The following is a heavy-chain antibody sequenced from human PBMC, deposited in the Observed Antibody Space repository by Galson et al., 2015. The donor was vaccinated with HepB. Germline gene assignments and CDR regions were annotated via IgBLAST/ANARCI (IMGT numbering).Heavy chain of an antibody. Sequence: VKVSCKVSGYTFTDYYMHWVQQAPGKGLEWMGLVDPEDGETIYAEKFQGRVTITADTSTDTAYMELSSLRSEDTAVYYCATVYCSGGSCYHAFDIWGQGTMVTVST. CDR2: VDPEDGET. D-gene: IGHD2-15*01. J-gene: IGHJ3*02. V-gene: IGHV1-69-2*01. CDR3: ATVYCSGGSCYHAFDI. CDR1: GYTFTDYY.